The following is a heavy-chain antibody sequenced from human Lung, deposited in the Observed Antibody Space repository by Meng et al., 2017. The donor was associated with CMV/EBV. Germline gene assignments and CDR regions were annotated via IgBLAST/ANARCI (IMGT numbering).Heavy chain of an antibody. Sequence: GXSXKISXKTSQYTFSNFWIGWVRQKPGKGLEWMGTIEPDDSHIRHSPSFQGHVTLSVDKSITTAYLQWSSLKASDTAMYYCARLKKTWVWFEVWGQGTKVTVSS. CDR3: ARLKKTWVWFEV. J-gene: IGHJ5*02. CDR2: IEPDDSHI. V-gene: IGHV5-51*01. CDR1: QYTFSNFW.